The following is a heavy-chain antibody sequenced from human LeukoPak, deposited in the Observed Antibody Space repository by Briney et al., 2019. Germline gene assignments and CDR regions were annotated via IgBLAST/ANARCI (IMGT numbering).Heavy chain of an antibody. D-gene: IGHD6-13*01. Sequence: GGSLRLFCAASGFTYSSYGMGWVRKDPGKGLEWVSVISGSGGSTYYAESVKGRFTISRDKSKSTLYLQMNSLRAEDTAVYYCAKTRSWYYFDYWGQGTLVTVSS. V-gene: IGHV3-23*01. CDR3: AKTRSWYYFDY. CDR1: GFTYSSYG. J-gene: IGHJ4*02. CDR2: ISGSGGST.